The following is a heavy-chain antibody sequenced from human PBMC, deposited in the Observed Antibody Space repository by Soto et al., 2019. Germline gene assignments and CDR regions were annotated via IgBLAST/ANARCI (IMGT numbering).Heavy chain of an antibody. CDR3: ARGRGDGYNRYYYYYYGTDV. V-gene: IGHV4-34*01. CDR1: GGSFSGYY. D-gene: IGHD3-10*01. CDR2: INHSGST. Sequence: SETLSLTCAVYGGSFSGYYWSWIRQPPGKGLEWIGEINHSGSTNYNPSLKSRVTISVDTSKNQFSLKLSSVTAADTAVYYCARGRGDGYNRYYYYYYGTDVWGQGTTVTVSS. J-gene: IGHJ6*02.